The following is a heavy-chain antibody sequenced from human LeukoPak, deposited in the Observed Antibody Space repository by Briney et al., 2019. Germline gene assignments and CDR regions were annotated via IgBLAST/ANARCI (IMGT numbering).Heavy chain of an antibody. CDR1: GFTFSNVW. V-gene: IGHV3-15*01. J-gene: IGHJ4*02. D-gene: IGHD6-13*01. CDR3: TTDPLHSNSW. Sequence: GSLSLSCAASGFTFSNVWMTWVRQAPGKGLEWVGHTKSRIHGGTTDYGAPVKGRFTISRDDSKNTLYLQMNSLKTEDTAVYYCTTDPLHSNSWWGQGTLVTV. CDR2: TKSRIHGGTT.